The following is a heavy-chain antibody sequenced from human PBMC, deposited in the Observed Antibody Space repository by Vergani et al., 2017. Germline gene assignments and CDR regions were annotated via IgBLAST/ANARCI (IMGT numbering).Heavy chain of an antibody. CDR1: GGSLTNNF. J-gene: IGHJ4*02. D-gene: IGHD6-19*01. CDR2: NHHSGAT. V-gene: IGHV4-59*01. CDR3: ASDTHSGQRPDD. Sequence: QVQLQESGPGLVKPSETLSLTCTVSGGSLTNNFWSWIRRPPGKGLEWIGYNHHSGATNSKSSLRSRFSISIETSKSSFSLRLSSVTTADTAMYYCASDTHSGQRPDDWGQGTVVTVSS.